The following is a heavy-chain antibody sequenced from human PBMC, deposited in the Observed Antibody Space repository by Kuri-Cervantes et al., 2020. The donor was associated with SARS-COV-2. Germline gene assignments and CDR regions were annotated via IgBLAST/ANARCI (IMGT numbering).Heavy chain of an antibody. CDR2: INHSGST. CDR3: ARGGSKPGGLDV. CDR1: GGSFSGYY. J-gene: IGHJ6*02. Sequence: GSLRLSCTVYGGSFSGYYWSWIRQPPGKGLEWIGEINHSGSTNYNPSFKSRVTISVDTSKNQFSLKLSSVTAADTAVYYCARGGSKPGGLDVWGQGTTVTVSS. D-gene: IGHD3-10*01. V-gene: IGHV4-34*01.